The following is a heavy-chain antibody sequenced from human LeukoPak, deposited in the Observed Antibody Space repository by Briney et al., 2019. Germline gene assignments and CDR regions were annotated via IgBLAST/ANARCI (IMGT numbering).Heavy chain of an antibody. CDR3: ARDLAVVAATRFGAINVDY. CDR1: GFTVSGNY. D-gene: IGHD2-15*01. V-gene: IGHV3-66*01. CDR2: TYGDGST. Sequence: GGSLRLSCAASGFTVSGNYMTWVRQAPGKGLEWVSVTYGDGSTSYADSVKDRFTISRDISKNTFFLQMNNLRAEDTAVYYCARDLAVVAATRFGAINVDYWGQGTLVTVSS. J-gene: IGHJ4*02.